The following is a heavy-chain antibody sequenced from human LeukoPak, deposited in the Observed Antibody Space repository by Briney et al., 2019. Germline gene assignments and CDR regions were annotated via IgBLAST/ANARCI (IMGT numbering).Heavy chain of an antibody. CDR1: GFTFSSYE. CDR2: ISSSGSTI. V-gene: IGHV3-48*03. J-gene: IGHJ4*02. Sequence: PGGSLRLSCAASGFTFSSYEMNWVRQAPGKGLEWVSYISSSGSTIYYADSVKGRFTISRDNAKNSLYLQINSLRAEDTAVYYCARDLRGWRYYYGSGSYSLDYWGQGTLVTVSS. D-gene: IGHD3-10*01. CDR3: ARDLRGWRYYYGSGSYSLDY.